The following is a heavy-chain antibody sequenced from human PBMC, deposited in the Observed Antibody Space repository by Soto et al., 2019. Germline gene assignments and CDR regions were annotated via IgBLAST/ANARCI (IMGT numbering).Heavy chain of an antibody. CDR3: ARGHYGHDY. CDR2: INHSGST. J-gene: IGHJ4*02. Sequence: SETLSLTCAVYGGSFSGYYWSWIRQPPGKGLEWIGEINHSGSTNYNPSLKSRVTISVDTSKNQFSLRLSSVTAADTAVYYCARGHYGHDYWGQGALVTSPQ. CDR1: GGSFSGYY. V-gene: IGHV4-34*01. D-gene: IGHD4-17*01.